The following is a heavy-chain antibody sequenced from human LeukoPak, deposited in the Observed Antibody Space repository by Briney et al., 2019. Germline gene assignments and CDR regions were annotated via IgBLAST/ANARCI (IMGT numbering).Heavy chain of an antibody. CDR1: GGSISSGSYY. J-gene: IGHJ4*02. Sequence: PSQTLSLTCTVSGGSISSGSYYWSWIRQPAGKGLEWIGHIYTSGSTNYNPSLKSRVTISVDTSKNQFSLKLSSVSAADTAVYYCARDFRGGYDFWSGYYTPYYFDYWGQGTLVTVSP. CDR3: ARDFRGGYDFWSGYYTPYYFDY. V-gene: IGHV4-61*09. CDR2: IYTSGST. D-gene: IGHD3-3*01.